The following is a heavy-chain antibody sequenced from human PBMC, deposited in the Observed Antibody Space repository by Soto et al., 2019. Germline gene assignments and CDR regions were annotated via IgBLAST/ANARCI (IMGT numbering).Heavy chain of an antibody. D-gene: IGHD1-7*01. J-gene: IGHJ4*02. V-gene: IGHV4-4*02. CDR3: ATLEEHVGTTALRYFDY. CDR2: IYHSGST. Sequence: QVQLHESGPGLVKPSGTLSLTCAVSGGSISSSNWWSWVRQPPGKGLEWIGEIYHSGSTNYNPSLKSRVTISVDKSKNQFSLKLSSLTAADTAVYYCATLEEHVGTTALRYFDYWGQGTLVTVSS. CDR1: GGSISSSNW.